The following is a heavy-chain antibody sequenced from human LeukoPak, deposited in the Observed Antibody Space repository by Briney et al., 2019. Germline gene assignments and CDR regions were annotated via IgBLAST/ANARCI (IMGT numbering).Heavy chain of an antibody. J-gene: IGHJ4*02. CDR3: ARDGMIDPSFDY. V-gene: IGHV3-48*04. CDR2: ISSSSSTI. CDR1: GFTFSSYS. Sequence: GGSLRLSCAASGFTFSSYSMNWVRQAPGKGLEWVSYISSSSSTIYYADSVKGRFTISRDNAKNSLYLQMNSLRAEDTAVYYCARDGMIDPSFDYWGQGTLSPSPQ. D-gene: IGHD3-22*01.